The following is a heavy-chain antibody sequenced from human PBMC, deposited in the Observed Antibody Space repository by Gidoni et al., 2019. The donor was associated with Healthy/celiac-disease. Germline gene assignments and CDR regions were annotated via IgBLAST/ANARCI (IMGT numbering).Heavy chain of an antibody. D-gene: IGHD3-3*01. J-gene: IGHJ4*02. CDR3: AREWVPYYDFWSGFSGYYFDY. CDR2: IIPILGIA. CDR1: GGTFSSYT. Sequence: QVQLVQSGAEVKKPGSSVKVSCKASGGTFSSYTISWVRQAPGQGLEWMGRIIPILGIANYAQKFQGRVTITADKSTSTAYMELSSLRSEDTAVYYCAREWVPYYDFWSGFSGYYFDYWGQGTLVTVSS. V-gene: IGHV1-69*08.